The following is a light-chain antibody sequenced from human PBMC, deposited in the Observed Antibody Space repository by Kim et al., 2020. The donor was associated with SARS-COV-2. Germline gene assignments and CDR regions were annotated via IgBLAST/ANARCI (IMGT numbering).Light chain of an antibody. V-gene: IGKV1-27*01. CDR2: AAP. CDR3: QKYNSAPWT. J-gene: IGKJ1*01. Sequence: ASVGDRVTITCRARQGISNYLVWYQQKPGKVPKLLIYAAPALQSGVPSRFSGSGSGTDFNFTISSLRPEDVATYYCQKYNSAPWTFGQGTKVEIK. CDR1: QGISNY.